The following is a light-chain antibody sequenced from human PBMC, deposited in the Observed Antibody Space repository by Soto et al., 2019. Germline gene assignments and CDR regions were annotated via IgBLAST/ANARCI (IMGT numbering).Light chain of an antibody. CDR1: HSVSSSY. Sequence: IVLTHSPGTLSFSPGEIATLSFRASHSVSSSYLAWYQQKPGQAPRLLIYGASSRATGIPDRFSGSGSGTDFSLTISRLEPEDFAVYYCQQYAGSLYTFAQGTKVDIK. CDR2: GAS. J-gene: IGKJ2*01. CDR3: QQYAGSLYT. V-gene: IGKV3-20*01.